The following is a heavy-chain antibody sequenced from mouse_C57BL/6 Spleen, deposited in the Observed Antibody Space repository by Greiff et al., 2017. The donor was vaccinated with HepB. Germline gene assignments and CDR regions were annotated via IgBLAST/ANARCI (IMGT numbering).Heavy chain of an antibody. J-gene: IGHJ2*01. D-gene: IGHD4-1*01. CDR2: ISDGGSYT. CDR3: ARDTNWEGFAY. Sequence: DVQLVESGGGLVKPGGSLKLSCAASGFTFSSYAMSWVRQTPEKRLEWVATISDGGSYTYYPDNVKGRFTISRDNAKNNLYLQMSHLKSEDTAMYYCARDTNWEGFAYWGQGTTLTVSS. V-gene: IGHV5-4*01. CDR1: GFTFSSYA.